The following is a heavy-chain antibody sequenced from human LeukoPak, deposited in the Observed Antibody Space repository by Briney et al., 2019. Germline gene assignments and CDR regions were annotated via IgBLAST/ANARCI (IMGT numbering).Heavy chain of an antibody. D-gene: IGHD2-8*01. Sequence: ASVKVSCKASGYTFTGYYMHWVRQAPGQGLEWMGIINPSGGSTSYAQKFQGRVTMTRDTSTSTVYMELSSLRSEDTAVYYCARATGLNYYYYYIDVWGKGTTVTISS. V-gene: IGHV1-46*01. CDR1: GYTFTGYY. CDR3: ARATGLNYYYYYIDV. CDR2: INPSGGST. J-gene: IGHJ6*03.